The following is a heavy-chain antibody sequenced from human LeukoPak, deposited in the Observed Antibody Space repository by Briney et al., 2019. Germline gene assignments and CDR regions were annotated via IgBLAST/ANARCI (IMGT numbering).Heavy chain of an antibody. D-gene: IGHD6-6*01. V-gene: IGHV4-31*03. CDR3: ARALMYSSSAIDY. J-gene: IGHJ4*02. CDR1: GGSISSGGYY. CDR2: IYYSGST. Sequence: SETLSLTCTVSGGSISSGGYYWSWIRQHPGKGLEWIGYIYYSGSTYYNPSLKSRVTISVDTSKNQFSLKLSSVTAADTAVYYCARALMYSSSAIDYWGQGTLVTVS.